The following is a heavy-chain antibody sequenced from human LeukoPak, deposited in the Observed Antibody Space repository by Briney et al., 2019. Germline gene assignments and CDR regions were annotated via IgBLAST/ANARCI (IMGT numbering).Heavy chain of an antibody. Sequence: GGSLRLSYAASGFTFRDYAMHWVRQAPGKGLEWVSGISWNSGSIAYADSVKGRFTISRDNAKNSLYLQMNSLRVEDMALYYCAKDISSEGRMAPRPFLNYFYYMDVWGKGTTVTVSS. CDR1: GFTFRDYA. V-gene: IGHV3-9*03. D-gene: IGHD6-6*01. J-gene: IGHJ6*03. CDR2: ISWNSGSI. CDR3: AKDISSEGRMAPRPFLNYFYYMDV.